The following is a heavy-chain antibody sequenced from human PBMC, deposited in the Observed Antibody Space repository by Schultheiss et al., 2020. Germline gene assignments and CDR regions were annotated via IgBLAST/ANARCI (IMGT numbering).Heavy chain of an antibody. Sequence: GGSLRLSCAASGFTFSSYGMHWVRQAPGKGLEWVAVISYDGSNKYYADSVKGRFTISRDNSKNTLYLQMNSLRDEDTAVYYCARDQSVAGPTTYDYWGQGTLVTVSS. CDR1: GFTFSSYG. CDR2: ISYDGSNK. J-gene: IGHJ4*02. V-gene: IGHV3-30*03. CDR3: ARDQSVAGPTTYDY. D-gene: IGHD6-19*01.